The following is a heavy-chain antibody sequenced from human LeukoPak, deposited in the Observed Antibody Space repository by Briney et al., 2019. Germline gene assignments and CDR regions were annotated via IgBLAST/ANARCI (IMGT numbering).Heavy chain of an antibody. Sequence: ASVKVSCKASGYTFTSYGISLVRQAPGQGLEWMGWISAYNGNTNYAQKLQGRVTMTTDTSTSTAYMELRSLRSDDTAVYYCAQLNNYYDSSGSDYWGQGTLVTVSS. D-gene: IGHD3-22*01. CDR2: ISAYNGNT. CDR1: GYTFTSYG. V-gene: IGHV1-18*01. CDR3: AQLNNYYDSSGSDY. J-gene: IGHJ4*02.